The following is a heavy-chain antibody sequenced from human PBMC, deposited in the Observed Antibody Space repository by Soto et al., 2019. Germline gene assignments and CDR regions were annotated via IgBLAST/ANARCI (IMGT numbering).Heavy chain of an antibody. V-gene: IGHV1-18*04. CDR1: GYTFTSYG. CDR2: ISAYNGNT. J-gene: IGHJ4*02. Sequence: GASVKVSCKASGYTFTSYGISWVRQAPGQGLEWMGWISAYNGNTNYAQKLQGRVTMTTDTSTSTAYMELRSLRSDDTAVYYCARAAGPGSYRYGSWTYWGQGTLVTVSS. D-gene: IGHD3-16*02. CDR3: ARAAGPGSYRYGSWTY.